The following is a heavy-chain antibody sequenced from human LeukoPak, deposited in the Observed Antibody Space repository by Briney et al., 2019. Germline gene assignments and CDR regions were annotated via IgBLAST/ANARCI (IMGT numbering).Heavy chain of an antibody. J-gene: IGHJ4*02. Sequence: GGSLRLSCAASGFTFSSYAMSWVRQAPGKGLEWVSAISGSGGSTYYADSVKGRFTISRDNSKNTLYLQMNSLRAEDTAVYYCAKGTYYYDSSGYYYWGQGTLVTVSS. V-gene: IGHV3-23*01. CDR3: AKGTYYYDSSGYYY. CDR1: GFTFSSYA. CDR2: ISGSGGST. D-gene: IGHD3-22*01.